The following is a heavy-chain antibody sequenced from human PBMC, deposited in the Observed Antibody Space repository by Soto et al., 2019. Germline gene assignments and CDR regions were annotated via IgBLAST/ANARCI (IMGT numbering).Heavy chain of an antibody. V-gene: IGHV1-8*01. D-gene: IGHD1-26*01. J-gene: IGHJ4*02. CDR1: ASSFTSLD. Sequence: SVKVYCKASASSFTSLDIHWVRQTTGQGPEWMGWMQPSSGRTGYAQKSQGRVTMTRDTSINTAYMELSSLTSDDTAFYYCARGVTAGVDYWGQGTLVTVSS. CDR3: ARGVTAGVDY. CDR2: MQPSSGRT.